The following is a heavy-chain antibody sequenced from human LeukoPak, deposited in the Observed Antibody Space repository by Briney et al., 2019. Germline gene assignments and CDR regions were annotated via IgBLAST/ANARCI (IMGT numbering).Heavy chain of an antibody. CDR3: AREEAAAGPFYYYYYMDV. Sequence: ASVKVSCKASGYTFTSYYMHWVRQAPGQGLEWMGIINPSGGSTSYAQKFQGRVTMTRDMSTSTVYMELSSLRSEDTAVYYCAREEAAAGPFYYYYYMDVWAKGPRSPSP. CDR1: GYTFTSYY. D-gene: IGHD6-13*01. J-gene: IGHJ6*03. CDR2: INPSGGST. V-gene: IGHV1-46*01.